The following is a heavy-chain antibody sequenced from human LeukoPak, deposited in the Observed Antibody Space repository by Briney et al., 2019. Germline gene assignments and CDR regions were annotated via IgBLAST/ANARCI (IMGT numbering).Heavy chain of an antibody. CDR1: GFTFSSYA. CDR2: ISYDGSNK. CDR3: ANQRGQLAIDY. D-gene: IGHD6-13*01. J-gene: IGHJ4*02. Sequence: PGGSLRLSCAASGFTFSSYAMHWVRQAPGKGLEWVAVISYDGSNKYYADSVKGRFTISRDNSKNTLYLQMNSLRAEDTAVYYCANQRGQLAIDYWGQGTLVTVSS. V-gene: IGHV3-30-3*01.